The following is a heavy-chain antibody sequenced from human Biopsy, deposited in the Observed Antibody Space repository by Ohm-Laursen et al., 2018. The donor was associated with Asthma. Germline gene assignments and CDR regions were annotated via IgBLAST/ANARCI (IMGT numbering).Heavy chain of an antibody. CDR1: GFSFGSYG. Sequence: GSLRLSCAASGFSFGSYGMHWVRQAPGKGLVWVSRINSDGSSTSYADSVKGRFTISRDNAKNTLYLQMNSLRAEDTAVYYCARDLTMVQGGFADYWGQGTLVTVSS. V-gene: IGHV3-74*01. J-gene: IGHJ4*02. CDR2: INSDGSST. D-gene: IGHD3-10*01. CDR3: ARDLTMVQGGFADY.